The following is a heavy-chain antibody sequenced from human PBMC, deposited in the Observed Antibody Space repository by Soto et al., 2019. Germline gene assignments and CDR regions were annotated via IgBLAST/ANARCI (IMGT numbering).Heavy chain of an antibody. CDR2: ISSSSSYI. Sequence: PGGSLRLSCAASGFTFSSYSMNWVRQAPGKGLEWVSSISSSSSYIYYADSVKGRFTISRDNAKNSLYLQMSSLRAEDTAVYYCARDYYEFLESIRTADYGMDVWGQGTTVTVSS. J-gene: IGHJ6*02. V-gene: IGHV3-21*01. CDR3: ARDYYEFLESIRTADYGMDV. CDR1: GFTFSSYS. D-gene: IGHD3-3*01.